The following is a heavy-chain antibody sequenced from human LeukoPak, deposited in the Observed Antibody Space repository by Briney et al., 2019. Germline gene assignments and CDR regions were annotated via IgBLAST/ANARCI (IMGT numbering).Heavy chain of an antibody. J-gene: IGHJ6*02. CDR2: IKEDGSKK. CDR3: ARDPGRQYSSIADV. CDR1: GFSFSSYW. V-gene: IGHV3-7*03. Sequence: GGSLRLSCAASGFSFSSYWMNWVRRAPGKGLEWLTNIKEDGSKKYYVDSVKGRFTISRDNAKNSLYLQMDSLRAEDTAVYYCARDPGRQYSSIADVWGQGTTVTVSS. D-gene: IGHD6-19*01.